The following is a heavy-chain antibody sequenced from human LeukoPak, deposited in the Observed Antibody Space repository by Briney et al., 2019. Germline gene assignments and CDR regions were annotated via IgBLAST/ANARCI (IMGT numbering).Heavy chain of an antibody. V-gene: IGHV4-59*01. CDR2: IYYSGST. Sequence: PSVTLSLTCTVTGGSISSYYWSWIRQPPGKGLEWIGYIYYSGSTKYNPSLKSRVNISVDTSKNYFSLQLSAVTAADTAVYYCARFSSSWFSHWGQGTLVTVSS. CDR1: GGSISSYY. J-gene: IGHJ4*02. CDR3: ARFSSSWFSH. D-gene: IGHD6-13*01.